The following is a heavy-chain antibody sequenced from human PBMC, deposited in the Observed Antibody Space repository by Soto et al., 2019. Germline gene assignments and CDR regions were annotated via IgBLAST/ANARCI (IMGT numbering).Heavy chain of an antibody. CDR1: GYTFTGYY. CDR3: ARGKGMEENYYYYGLDI. Sequence: ASVKVSCKASGYTFTGYYMHWVRQAPGQGLEWMGWINPNSGGTNYAQKFQGRVTITRDTSASTAYMELSSLRSEDTAVYYCARGKGMEENYYYYGLDIWGQGTTVTVSS. V-gene: IGHV1-2*02. CDR2: INPNSGGT. J-gene: IGHJ6*02. D-gene: IGHD1-1*01.